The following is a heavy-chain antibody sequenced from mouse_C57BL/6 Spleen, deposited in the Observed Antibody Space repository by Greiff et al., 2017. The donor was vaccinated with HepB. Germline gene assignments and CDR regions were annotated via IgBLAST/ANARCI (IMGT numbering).Heavy chain of an antibody. V-gene: IGHV1-69*01. CDR3: ARGYDYDRGGAMDY. J-gene: IGHJ4*01. CDR2: IDPSDSYT. Sequence: VKLQQPGAELVMPGASVKLSCKASGYTFTSYWMHWVKQRPGQGLEWIGEIDPSDSYTNYNQKFKGKSTLTVDKSSSTAYMQLSSLTSEDSAVYYCARGYDYDRGGAMDYWGQGTSVTVSS. D-gene: IGHD2-4*01. CDR1: GYTFTSYW.